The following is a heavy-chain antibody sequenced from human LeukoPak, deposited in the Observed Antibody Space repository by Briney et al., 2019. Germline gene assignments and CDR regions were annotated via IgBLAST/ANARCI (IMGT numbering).Heavy chain of an antibody. CDR3: ARAGYDFWSVNFDY. V-gene: IGHV3-7*01. Sequence: GGSLRLSCGASGFTFSSYWMSWVRQAPGKGLEWVANIKQDGSEKYYVDSVKGRFTISRDNAKNSLYLQMNSLRAEDTAVYYCARAGYDFWSVNFDYWGQGTLVTVSS. CDR1: GFTFSSYW. CDR2: IKQDGSEK. D-gene: IGHD3-3*01. J-gene: IGHJ4*02.